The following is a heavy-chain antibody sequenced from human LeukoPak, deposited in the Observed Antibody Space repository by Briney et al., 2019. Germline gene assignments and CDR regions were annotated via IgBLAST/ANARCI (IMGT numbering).Heavy chain of an antibody. CDR1: GFTFDDYA. CDR2: ISWNSGSI. CDR3: AKEKSSGWVRGAFDI. V-gene: IGHV3-9*01. J-gene: IGHJ3*02. Sequence: PGGSLRLSCAASGFTFDDYAMHWVRQAPGKGLEWVSGISWNSGSIGYADSVKGRFTISRDNAKNSLYLQTNSLRAEDTALYYCAKEKSSGWVRGAFDIWGQGTMVTVSS. D-gene: IGHD6-19*01.